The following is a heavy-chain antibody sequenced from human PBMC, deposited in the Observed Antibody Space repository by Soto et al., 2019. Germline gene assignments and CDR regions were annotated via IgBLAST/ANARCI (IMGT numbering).Heavy chain of an antibody. CDR1: GFTFNTYA. Sequence: GGSLRLSCAASGFTFNTYAMTWVRQAPGKGLEWVSAFSGSTTNTYYADSVWGRFTISRDNSKNMLYLQMNSLRAEDTAVYYCARDCSSARCYNWGQGTLVTVSS. CDR3: ARDCSSARCYN. D-gene: IGHD2-2*02. J-gene: IGHJ4*02. CDR2: FSGSTTNT. V-gene: IGHV3-23*01.